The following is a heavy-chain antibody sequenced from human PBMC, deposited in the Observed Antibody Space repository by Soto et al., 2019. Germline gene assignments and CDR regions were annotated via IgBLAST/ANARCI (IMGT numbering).Heavy chain of an antibody. D-gene: IGHD2-21*01. V-gene: IGHV4-61*01. CDR1: GGSVSIGTYY. J-gene: IGHJ4*02. CDR3: TRGGDAYKNGH. Sequence: QVQLQESGPGLVKPSETLSLTCTVPGGSVSIGTYYWSWIRQPPGKGLEWIGFIHYSGSTNYNPSLKSRVTMSVDTSKNQFSLKLPSVNAADTAVYYCTRGGDAYKNGHWGQGTLVTVSS. CDR2: IHYSGST.